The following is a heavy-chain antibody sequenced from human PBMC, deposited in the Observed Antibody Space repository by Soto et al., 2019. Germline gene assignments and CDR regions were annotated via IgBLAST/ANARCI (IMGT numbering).Heavy chain of an antibody. J-gene: IGHJ6*02. V-gene: IGHV4-34*01. CDR2: INHSGST. Sequence: AETLSLTCAVYGGSFSGYYWSWVRQPPGKGLEWIGEINHSGSTNYNPSLKSRVTISVDTSKNQFSLKLSSVTAADTAVYYCARLGRDYDILTGYFYYYYGMDVWGQGTTVTVSS. CDR3: ARLGRDYDILTGYFYYYYGMDV. D-gene: IGHD3-9*01. CDR1: GGSFSGYY.